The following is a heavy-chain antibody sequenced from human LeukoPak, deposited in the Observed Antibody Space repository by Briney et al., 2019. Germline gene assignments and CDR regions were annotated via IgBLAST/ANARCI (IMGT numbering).Heavy chain of an antibody. D-gene: IGHD2-15*01. J-gene: IGHJ4*02. V-gene: IGHV3-53*01. CDR1: GFTVSSNY. CDR3: ARAVHCSGGSCYFDY. CDR2: IYSGGST. Sequence: GGSLRLSCAASGFTVSSNYMSWVRQAPGKGLEWVSVIYSGGSTYYADSVKGRFTISRDNSKNTLYLQMNSLRAEDTAVYYCARAVHCSGGSCYFDYWGQGTLVTVSS.